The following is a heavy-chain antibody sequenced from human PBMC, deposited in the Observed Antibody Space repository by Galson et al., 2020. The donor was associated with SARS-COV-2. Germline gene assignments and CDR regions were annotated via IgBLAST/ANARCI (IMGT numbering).Heavy chain of an antibody. CDR2: INWNGGST. J-gene: IGHJ6*03. Sequence: GESLKISCAASGFTFDDYGMSWVRQAPGKGLEWVSGINWNGGSTGYADSVKGRFTISRDNAKNSLYLQMNSLRAEDTALYHCACLGYYYMDVWGKGTTVTVSS. V-gene: IGHV3-20*01. CDR1: GFTFDDYG. CDR3: ACLGYYYMDV.